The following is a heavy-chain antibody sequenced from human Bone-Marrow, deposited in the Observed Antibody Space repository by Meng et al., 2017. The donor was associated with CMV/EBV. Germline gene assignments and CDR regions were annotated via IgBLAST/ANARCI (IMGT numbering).Heavy chain of an antibody. CDR3: ARVGTVTGSLCFDL. J-gene: IGHJ2*01. CDR2: IYYSGGT. V-gene: IGHV4-59*01. CDR1: GVSISSYY. D-gene: IGHD1-20*01. Sequence: GSLRLSCTVSGVSISSYYWSWIRQPPGKGLEWIGYIYYSGGTKYNPSLKSRVTISVDTSKNQFSLKLSSVTAADTAVYYCARVGTVTGSLCFDLWGRGTLVTVSS.